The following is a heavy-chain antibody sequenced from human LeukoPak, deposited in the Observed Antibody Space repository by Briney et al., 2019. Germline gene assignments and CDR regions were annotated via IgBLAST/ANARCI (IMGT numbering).Heavy chain of an antibody. CDR1: GFTFRSYV. D-gene: IGHD6-19*01. V-gene: IGHV3-23*01. CDR3: AKGRSGWYMEAGDY. J-gene: IGHJ4*02. CDR2: ISGYGGNT. Sequence: QPGGSLRLSCAASGFTFRSYVMNWVRQAPGKGLEWVSAISGYGGNTYYADSVKGRFTISRDDSKNTLYVQMNSLRAEDTAVYYCAKGRSGWYMEAGDYWGQGTLVTVSS.